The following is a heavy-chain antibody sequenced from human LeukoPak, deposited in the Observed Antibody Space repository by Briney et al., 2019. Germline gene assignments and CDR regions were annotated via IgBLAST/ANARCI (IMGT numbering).Heavy chain of an antibody. D-gene: IGHD3-9*01. J-gene: IGHJ4*02. Sequence: GGSLRLSCAASGFTVSSNYMSWVRQAPGKGLEWVSVIYSGGSTYYADSAKGRFTISRDNSKNTLYLQMNSLRAEDTAAYYCARVARYLGPEKGPLYYFDYWGQGTLVTVSS. CDR2: IYSGGST. CDR1: GFTVSSNY. V-gene: IGHV3-66*01. CDR3: ARVARYLGPEKGPLYYFDY.